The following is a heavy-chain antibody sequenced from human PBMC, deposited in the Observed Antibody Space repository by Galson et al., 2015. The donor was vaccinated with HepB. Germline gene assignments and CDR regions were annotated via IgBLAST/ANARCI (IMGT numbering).Heavy chain of an antibody. D-gene: IGHD3-9*01. J-gene: IGHJ4*02. CDR1: GFTFSNYA. CDR2: IRGSGGST. Sequence: LRLSCAASGFTFSNYAMSWVRQVPGKGLEWVSAIRGSGGSTYYADSVKGRFTISRDNSKNTLYLQMNSLRAEDTAVYYCAKGKYYDVLTGYYPFDYWGQGNLVTDSS. CDR3: AKGKYYDVLTGYYPFDY. V-gene: IGHV3-23*01.